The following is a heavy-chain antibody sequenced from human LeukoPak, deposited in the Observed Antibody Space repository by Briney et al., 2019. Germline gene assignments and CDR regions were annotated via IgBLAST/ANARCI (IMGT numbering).Heavy chain of an antibody. V-gene: IGHV1-2*02. CDR3: APARHSSGSDYNVHGSFDI. Sequence: GASVMVSCKASGYTFTGYYMHWVRQAPGQGLEWMGWINPNSGGTNYAQKFQGRVTMTRDTSISTAYMELSRLRSDDTAVYYCAPARHSSGSDYNVHGSFDIWGQGTMVTVSS. CDR2: INPNSGGT. D-gene: IGHD3-10*01. J-gene: IGHJ3*02. CDR1: GYTFTGYY.